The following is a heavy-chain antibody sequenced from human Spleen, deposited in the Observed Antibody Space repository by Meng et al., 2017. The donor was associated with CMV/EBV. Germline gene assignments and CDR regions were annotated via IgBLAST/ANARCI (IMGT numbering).Heavy chain of an antibody. Sequence: ISSGGYSWSGIRQHPGKGLEWIGYIYYSGSTYYNPSLKSRVTISVDTSKNQFSLKLSSVTAADTAVYYCARVEIGQQLVVGGRGEDYWGQGTLVTVSS. CDR2: IYYSGST. J-gene: IGHJ4*02. D-gene: IGHD6-13*01. V-gene: IGHV4-31*02. CDR3: ARVEIGQQLVVGGRGEDY. CDR1: ISSGGYS.